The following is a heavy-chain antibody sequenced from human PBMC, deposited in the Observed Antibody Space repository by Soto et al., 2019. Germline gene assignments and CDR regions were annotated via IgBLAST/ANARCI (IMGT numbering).Heavy chain of an antibody. Sequence: QLQLQESGPGLVKPSETLSLTCTVSGGSISSSSYYWGWIRQPPGKGLEWIGSIYYSGSTYYNPSLKSRVTISVDTSKNQFSLKLSSVTAADTAVYYCARHRRVTRELDYWGQGTLVTVSS. V-gene: IGHV4-39*01. J-gene: IGHJ4*02. CDR2: IYYSGST. D-gene: IGHD7-27*01. CDR1: GGSISSSSYY. CDR3: ARHRRVTRELDY.